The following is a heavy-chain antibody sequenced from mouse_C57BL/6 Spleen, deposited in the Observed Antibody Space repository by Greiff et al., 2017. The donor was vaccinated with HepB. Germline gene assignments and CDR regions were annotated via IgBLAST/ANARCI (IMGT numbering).Heavy chain of an antibody. CDR3: AGRDYGSSSYAIDY. CDR2: IDPSDSDT. D-gene: IGHD1-1*01. J-gene: IGHJ4*01. V-gene: IGHV1-52*01. CDR1: GYTFTSYW. Sequence: QVHVQQPGAELVRPGSSVKLSCKASGYTFTSYWIPWVKQRPIQGLEWIGNIDPSDSDTHYNQKFKDKATLTVDTSSSTAYMQLSSLTSEDSAVYYCAGRDYGSSSYAIDYWGQGTSVTVSS.